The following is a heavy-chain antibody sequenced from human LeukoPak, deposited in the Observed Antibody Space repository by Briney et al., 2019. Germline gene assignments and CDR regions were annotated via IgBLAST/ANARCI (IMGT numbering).Heavy chain of an antibody. V-gene: IGHV3-11*01. J-gene: IGHJ6*02. D-gene: IGHD3-9*01. Sequence: PGGSLRLSCAASGFTFSDYYMSWLRQAPGKGLEWVSYISSSGSTIYYAHSVKGRFTISRDNAKNSLYLQMNSLRAEDTAVYYCARDYDILTGYYPSTGYYYGMDVWGQGTTVTVSS. CDR1: GFTFSDYY. CDR3: ARDYDILTGYYPSTGYYYGMDV. CDR2: ISSSGSTI.